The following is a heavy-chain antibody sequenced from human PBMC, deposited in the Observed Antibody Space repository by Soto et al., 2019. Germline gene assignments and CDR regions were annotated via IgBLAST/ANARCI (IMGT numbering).Heavy chain of an antibody. CDR1: GYTFTSYA. J-gene: IGHJ4*02. V-gene: IGHV1-3*01. CDR3: ARDREYSSSPTYYFDY. CDR2: INAGNGNT. Sequence: SVKVSCKAAGYTFTSYAMHWVRLAPGQRLEWMGWINAGNGNTKYSQKFQGRVTITRDTSASTAYMELSSLRSEDTAVYYCARDREYSSSPTYYFDYWGQGTLVTVSS. D-gene: IGHD6-6*01.